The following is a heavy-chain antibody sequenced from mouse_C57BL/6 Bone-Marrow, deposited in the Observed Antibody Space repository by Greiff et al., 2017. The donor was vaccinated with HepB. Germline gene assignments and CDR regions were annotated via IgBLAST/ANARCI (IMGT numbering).Heavy chain of an antibody. V-gene: IGHV1-80*01. D-gene: IGHD1-1*01. CDR1: GYAFSSYW. J-gene: IGHJ4*01. CDR3: ARSTRSLMDY. Sequence: QVQLQQSGAELVKPGASVKICCKASGYAFSSYWMNWVKQRPGKGLEWIGQIYPGDGDTNYNGKFKGKATLTAEKSSSTAYMQLSSLTSEDSAVYFCARSTRSLMDYWGQGTSVTVSS. CDR2: IYPGDGDT.